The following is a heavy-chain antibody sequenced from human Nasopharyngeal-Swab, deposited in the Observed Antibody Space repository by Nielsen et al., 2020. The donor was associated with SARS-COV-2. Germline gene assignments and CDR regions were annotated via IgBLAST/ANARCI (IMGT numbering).Heavy chain of an antibody. CDR1: GGSISSYY. D-gene: IGHD1-26*01. CDR3: ARPLSGTKPPHDAFDI. Sequence: SETLSLTCTVSGGSISSYYWSWIRQPPGKGLEWIGHIFYSGSTNYNPSLKSRVTISIDTSRNQFSLKLSSVTAADTAVYYCARPLSGTKPPHDAFDIWGQGTMVTVSS. CDR2: IFYSGST. J-gene: IGHJ3*02. V-gene: IGHV4-59*08.